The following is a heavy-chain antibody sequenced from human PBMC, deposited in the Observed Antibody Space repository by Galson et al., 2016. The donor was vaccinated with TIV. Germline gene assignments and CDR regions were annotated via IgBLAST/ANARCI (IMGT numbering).Heavy chain of an antibody. CDR2: ISAYTGNT. Sequence: SVKVSCKASGYTFSNFGISWVRQAPGQGPEWMGWISAYTGNTYYIEKFQGRVTMTTDTSESTAHMELRNLRTDDTAVYYCARNLEQGFVFLPSAITNWFAPWGQGTLVTVSS. V-gene: IGHV1-18*01. CDR1: GYTFSNFG. D-gene: IGHD2-2*01. CDR3: ARNLEQGFVFLPSAITNWFAP. J-gene: IGHJ5*02.